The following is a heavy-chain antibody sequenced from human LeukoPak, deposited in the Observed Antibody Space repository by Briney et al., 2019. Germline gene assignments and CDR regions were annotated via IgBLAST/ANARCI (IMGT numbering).Heavy chain of an antibody. CDR1: GFTLRSYA. V-gene: IGHV3-23*01. CDR2: ISGSGGST. CDR3: ALLGRELTLDY. J-gene: IGHJ4*02. D-gene: IGHD1-26*01. Sequence: GASLRLSCAASGFTLRSYAMSWVRQAQGKGLEWVSAISGSGGSTYYADSVKGRFTISRDNSKNTLYLQMNSLRAEDTAVYYCALLGRELTLDYWGQGTLVTVSS.